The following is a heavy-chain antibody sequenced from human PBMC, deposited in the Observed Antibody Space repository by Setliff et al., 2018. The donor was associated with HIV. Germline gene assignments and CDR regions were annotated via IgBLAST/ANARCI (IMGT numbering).Heavy chain of an antibody. J-gene: IGHJ1*01. D-gene: IGHD2-15*01. CDR3: ARHCSGGTCYGPDAENFLH. CDR2: IYTSGST. CDR1: GGSISSGNYY. V-gene: IGHV4-61*02. Sequence: SETLSLTCTVSGGSISSGNYYWSWIRQPAGKGLEWIGRIYTSGSTNYNPSLKSRVTISLDTSKNQFFLKLSSVNAADTAVYYCARHCSGGTCYGPDAENFLHWGQGTLVTVSS.